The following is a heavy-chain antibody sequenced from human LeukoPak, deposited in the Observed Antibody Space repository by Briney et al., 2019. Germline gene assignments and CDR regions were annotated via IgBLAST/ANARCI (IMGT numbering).Heavy chain of an antibody. CDR2: ISSSSSTI. V-gene: IGHV3-48*01. D-gene: IGHD3-3*01. J-gene: IGHJ4*02. CDR3: ARDMPFGVVIDF. CDR1: GFTFSSYS. Sequence: PGGSLRLSCAASGFTFSSYSMNWVRQAPGKGLAWVSFISSSSSTIYYADSVKGRFTISRDNAKNSLYLQLNSLRAEDTAVYYCARDMPFGVVIDFWGQGTLVTVSS.